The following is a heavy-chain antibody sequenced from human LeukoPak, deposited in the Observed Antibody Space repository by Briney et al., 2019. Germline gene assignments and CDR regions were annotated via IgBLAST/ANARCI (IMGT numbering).Heavy chain of an antibody. D-gene: IGHD1-26*01. V-gene: IGHV3-13*01. CDR3: ARAEYSGSYLMGLVY. J-gene: IGHJ4*02. Sequence: GGSLRLSCAASGFTFSSYDMHWVRHATGKGLEWVSAIGTAGDTYYPGSVKGRFTISRGNAKNSLYLQMNSLRAGDTAVYYCARAEYSGSYLMGLVYWGQGTLVTVSS. CDR2: IGTAGDT. CDR1: GFTFSSYD.